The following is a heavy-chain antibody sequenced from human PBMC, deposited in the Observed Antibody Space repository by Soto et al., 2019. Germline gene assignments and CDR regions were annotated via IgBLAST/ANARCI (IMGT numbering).Heavy chain of an antibody. V-gene: IGHV1-69*13. J-gene: IGHJ4*02. CDR2: FIAMLGTP. Sequence: SVKVSCKASGGTFGSQGIAWVRQAPGQGLEWMGGFIAMLGTPTYAKKVQGRATISADESLTSSYLELRSLRSEDTGVYFCARGAMANFDYWGQGTVATVSS. CDR1: GGTFGSQG. D-gene: IGHD5-18*01. CDR3: ARGAMANFDY.